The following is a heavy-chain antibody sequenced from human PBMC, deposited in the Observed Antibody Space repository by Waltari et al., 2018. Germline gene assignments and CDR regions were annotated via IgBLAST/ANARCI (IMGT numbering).Heavy chain of an antibody. Sequence: QVQLVQSGSEVKKPGSSVKVSCKASGGTFGSYAVSWVRQAPGQGLEWVGGIKPVLGTTSYAQKFQDRATLIADDSSSTVYMELSSLKSDDTAVYYCARDRHFSDGGAYYESGLWGRGTLVTVSS. J-gene: IGHJ2*01. D-gene: IGHD2-21*01. CDR1: GGTFGSYA. CDR3: ARDRHFSDGGAYYESGL. CDR2: IKPVLGTT. V-gene: IGHV1-69*13.